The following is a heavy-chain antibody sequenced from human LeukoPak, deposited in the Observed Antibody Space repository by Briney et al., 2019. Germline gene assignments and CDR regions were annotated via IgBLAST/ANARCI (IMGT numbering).Heavy chain of an antibody. J-gene: IGHJ4*02. CDR2: INPNSGGT. Sequence: ASVKVSCKASGYTFTGYYMHWVRQAPGQGREWMGWINPNSGGTNYAQKFQGRVTMTRDTSISTAYMELSRLRSDDTAVYYCAREAPAGYAVVAEEPRGDYWGQGTLVTVSS. V-gene: IGHV1-2*02. CDR1: GYTFTGYY. CDR3: AREAPAGYAVVAEEPRGDY. D-gene: IGHD2-15*01.